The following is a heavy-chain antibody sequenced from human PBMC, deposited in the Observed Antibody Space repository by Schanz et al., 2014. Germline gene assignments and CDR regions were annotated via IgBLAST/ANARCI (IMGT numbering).Heavy chain of an antibody. Sequence: QVQLQESGPGLLKPSETLSLTCTVSGGSIRSYFWSWIRQHPGKGLEWIGFISYSGSTYYNPSLKSRVTISVDTSKNQFSLNLSSATAADTAVYYCARDRGHGDLPGDIWGQGTMXTVSS. D-gene: IGHD4-17*01. CDR3: ARDRGHGDLPGDI. CDR2: ISYSGST. CDR1: GGSIRSYF. V-gene: IGHV4-59*06. J-gene: IGHJ3*02.